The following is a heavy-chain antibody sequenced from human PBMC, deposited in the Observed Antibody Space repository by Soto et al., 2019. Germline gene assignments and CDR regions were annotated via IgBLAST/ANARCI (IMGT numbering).Heavy chain of an antibody. D-gene: IGHD3-10*01. J-gene: IGHJ5*02. CDR2: IYYSGST. V-gene: IGHV4-59*08. Sequence: SETLSLTCTVSGCSISSYYWSWIRQPPGKGLEWIGYIYYSGSTNYNPSLKSRVTISVDTSKNQFSLKLSSVTAADTAVYYCARLYYYGSGSYYPSTNWFDPWGQGTLVTVSS. CDR3: ARLYYYGSGSYYPSTNWFDP. CDR1: GCSISSYY.